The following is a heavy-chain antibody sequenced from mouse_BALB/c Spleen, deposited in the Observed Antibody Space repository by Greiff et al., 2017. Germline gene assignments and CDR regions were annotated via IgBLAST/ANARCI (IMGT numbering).Heavy chain of an antibody. CDR1: GFSLTSYG. J-gene: IGHJ4*01. CDR3: ARPVYYGNYYAMDY. D-gene: IGHD2-1*01. CDR2: IWAGGST. V-gene: IGHV2-9*02. Sequence: VMLVESGPGLVAPSQSLSITCTVSGFSLTSYGVHWVRQPPGKGLEWLGVIWAGGSTNYNSALMSRLSISKDNSKSQVFLKMNSLQTDDTAMYYWARPVYYGNYYAMDYGGQGTSVTVSS.